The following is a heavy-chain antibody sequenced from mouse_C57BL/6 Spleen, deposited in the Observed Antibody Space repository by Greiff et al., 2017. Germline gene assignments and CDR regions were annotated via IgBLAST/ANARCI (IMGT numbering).Heavy chain of an antibody. V-gene: IGHV1-55*01. D-gene: IGHD3-2*02. CDR1: GYTFTSYW. CDR3: ARWGEQLRTAWFAY. Sequence: QVQLQQPGAELVKPGASVKMSCKASGYTFTSYWITWVKQRPGQGLEWIGDIYPGSGSTNYNEKFKSKATLTVDTSSSTAYMQLSSLTSEDSAVYYCARWGEQLRTAWFAYWGQGTLVTVSA. CDR2: IYPGSGST. J-gene: IGHJ3*01.